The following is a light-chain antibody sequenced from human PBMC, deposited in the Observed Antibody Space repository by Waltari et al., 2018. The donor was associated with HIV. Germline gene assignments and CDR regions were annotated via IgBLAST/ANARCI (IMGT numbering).Light chain of an antibody. CDR2: GNK. CDR3: SSYAGGNNLV. Sequence: QSVLTQPPSVSGAPGQRVTISCTGGSSNIGADYDVHWYQQIPGTAPKLLISGNKNRPSGVPDRFHDSKSGTSASLTVSGLQADDEGDYYCSSYAGGNNLVFGGGTKLTVL. CDR1: SSNIGADYD. J-gene: IGLJ2*01. V-gene: IGLV1-40*01.